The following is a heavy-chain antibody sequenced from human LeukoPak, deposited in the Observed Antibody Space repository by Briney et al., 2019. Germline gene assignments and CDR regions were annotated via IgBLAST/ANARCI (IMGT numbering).Heavy chain of an antibody. CDR1: GFTFSTYC. CDR3: ATADGII. Sequence: PGGSLRLSRAPAGFTFSTYCMNWVRQPPGKGLEWVASISSSSDYIYYADSVKGRFTISRDNAKNSLYLLMDSLSVEDSTVYYCATADGIIWGQGTVVTVSS. J-gene: IGHJ3*02. V-gene: IGHV3-21*01. CDR2: ISSSSDYI.